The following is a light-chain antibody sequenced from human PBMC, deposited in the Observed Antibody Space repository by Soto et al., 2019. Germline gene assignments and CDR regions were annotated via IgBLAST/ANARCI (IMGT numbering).Light chain of an antibody. CDR2: RAS. CDR3: QQAYSFPIT. V-gene: IGKV1-12*01. CDR1: QDIAGY. Sequence: DIQMTQSPSSVSASVGYRFTITCRASQDIAGYLAWYQHKPVRTPELLIHRASRLQSGVPARFRGSGSGTDSTLSINSLQPEDFATYYCQQAYSFPITFGQGTRLEIK. J-gene: IGKJ5*01.